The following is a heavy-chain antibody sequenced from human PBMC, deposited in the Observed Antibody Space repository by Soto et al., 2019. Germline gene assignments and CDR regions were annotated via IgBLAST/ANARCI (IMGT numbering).Heavy chain of an antibody. J-gene: IGHJ4*02. V-gene: IGHV3-23*01. CDR2: ISGSGGGT. Sequence: PWGSLILSCAASGFTFSSSAMSWVRQAPGKGLEWVSAISGSGGGTYYADSVRGRFTISRDNSKNTLFLQMDSLRVDDTAFYYCVKGSAAARPYYFDYWGQGTLVTVSS. D-gene: IGHD3-3*01. CDR1: GFTFSSSA. CDR3: VKGSAAARPYYFDY.